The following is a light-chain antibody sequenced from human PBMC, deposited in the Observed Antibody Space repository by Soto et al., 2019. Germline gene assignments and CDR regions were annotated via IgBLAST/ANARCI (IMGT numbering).Light chain of an antibody. J-gene: IGKJ1*01. CDR1: QTISGW. Sequence: DIQMTQSPSTLSASVGDTVTITFRASQTISGWLAWYQQRPGKAPNLLIFDASTLESGVPSRFSGSGSGTTFTLTISSLQSDDFATYYCLQYNGYYRTFGPGTKVDI. CDR2: DAS. CDR3: LQYNGYYRT. V-gene: IGKV1-5*01.